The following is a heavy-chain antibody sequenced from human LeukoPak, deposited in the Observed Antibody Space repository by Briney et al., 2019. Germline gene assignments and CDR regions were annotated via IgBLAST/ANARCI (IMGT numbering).Heavy chain of an antibody. V-gene: IGHV1-69*13. CDR3: AIGVVITTLYHA. CDR2: IIPIFGTA. CDR1: GGTFSSYA. J-gene: IGHJ5*02. Sequence: ASAKVSCKASGGTFSSYAISWVRQAPGQGLEWMGGIIPIFGTANYAQKFQGRVTITAGESTSTAYMELSSLRSEDTAVYYCAIGVVITTLYHAWGQGTLVTVSS. D-gene: IGHD3-22*01.